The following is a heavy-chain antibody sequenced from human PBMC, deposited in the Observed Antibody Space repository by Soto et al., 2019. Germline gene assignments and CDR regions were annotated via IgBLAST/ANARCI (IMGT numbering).Heavy chain of an antibody. V-gene: IGHV3-64D*08. CDR2: ISSNGGST. D-gene: IGHD6-13*01. CDR1: GFTFSSYA. Sequence: PGGSLRLSCSASGFTFSSYAMHWVRQAPGKGLEYVSAISSNGGSTYDADSVKGRFTISRDNSKNTLYLQMSSLRPEDTAVYYCVKALKSTASGSRAFDIWGQGTMVTVS. CDR3: VKALKSTASGSRAFDI. J-gene: IGHJ3*02.